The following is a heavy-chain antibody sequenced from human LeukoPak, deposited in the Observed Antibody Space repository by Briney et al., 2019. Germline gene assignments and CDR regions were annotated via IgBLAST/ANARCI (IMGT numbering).Heavy chain of an antibody. CDR2: IYYSGST. V-gene: IGHV4-59*01. Sequence: SETLSLTCTASGGSISSYYWSWIRQPPGKGLEWIGYIYYSGSTNYNPSLKSRVTISVDTSKNQFSLKLSSVTAADTAVYYCARVGARGPVFDYWGQGTLVTVSS. CDR1: GGSISSYY. D-gene: IGHD1-26*01. J-gene: IGHJ4*02. CDR3: ARVGARGPVFDY.